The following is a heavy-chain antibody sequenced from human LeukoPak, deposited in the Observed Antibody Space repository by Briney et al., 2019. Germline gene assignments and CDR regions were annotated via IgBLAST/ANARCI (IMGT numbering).Heavy chain of an antibody. J-gene: IGHJ5*02. CDR2: IYGSGST. CDR1: GGSISSYY. D-gene: IGHD1-1*01. V-gene: IGHV4-59*01. Sequence: SETLSLTCTVSGGSISSYYWSWIRQPPGKGLEWIGHIYGSGSTNYNPSLKSRVTLSVDTSQNQFSLKMSSVTAADTAVYYCAREGTSGTHLNWFDPWGQGTLVTVSS. CDR3: AREGTSGTHLNWFDP.